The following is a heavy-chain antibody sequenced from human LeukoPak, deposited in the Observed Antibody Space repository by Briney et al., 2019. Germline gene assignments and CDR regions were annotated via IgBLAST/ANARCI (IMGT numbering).Heavy chain of an antibody. D-gene: IGHD2-15*01. CDR1: GFTFSSYE. CDR3: AKNGDRGAYCSGGTCYPYYYYYMDV. V-gene: IGHV3-48*03. Sequence: GGSLRLSCAASGFTFSSYEMNWVRQAPGKGLEWVSYISSSGSTIYYADSVKGRFTIPRDNAKNSLYLQMNSLSAEDTAVYYCAKNGDRGAYCSGGTCYPYYYYYMDVWGKGTTVTISS. J-gene: IGHJ6*03. CDR2: ISSSGSTI.